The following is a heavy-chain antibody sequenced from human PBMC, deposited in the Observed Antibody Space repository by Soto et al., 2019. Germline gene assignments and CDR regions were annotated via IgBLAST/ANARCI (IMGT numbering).Heavy chain of an antibody. J-gene: IGHJ6*02. CDR2: ITASGDTT. CDR1: GFTFSSYA. Sequence: AQLLQSGGGLGQPGGSLRVSCAGSGFTFSSYAMSWVRQAPGKGLEWVSSITASGDTTYYADSVRGRFTISRDNSKKTLFLQMSSLTAQDTAVYYCAKSWQGYFYYGMDVWGQGTTVTVSS. D-gene: IGHD6-13*01. V-gene: IGHV3-23*01. CDR3: AKSWQGYFYYGMDV.